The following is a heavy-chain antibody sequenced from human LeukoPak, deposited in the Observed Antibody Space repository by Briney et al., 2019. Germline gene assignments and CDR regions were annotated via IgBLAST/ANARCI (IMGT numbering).Heavy chain of an antibody. CDR3: ARGSQYSGSSFDY. Sequence: EASVKVSCKASGGTSSSYAISWVRQAPGQGLEWMGRIIPILGIANYAQKFQGRVTITADKSTSTAYMELSSLRSEDTAVYYCARGSQYSGSSFDYWAREPWSPSPQ. CDR1: GGTSSSYA. CDR2: IIPILGIA. J-gene: IGHJ4*02. D-gene: IGHD6-6*01. V-gene: IGHV1-69*04.